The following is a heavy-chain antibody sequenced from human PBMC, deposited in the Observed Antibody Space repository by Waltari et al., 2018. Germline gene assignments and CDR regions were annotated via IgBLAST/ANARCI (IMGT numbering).Heavy chain of an antibody. CDR1: GYSVTTYS. Sequence: QTQLLQSGAEMTEPEATAKVYSKASGYSVTTYSFSWVRPAPGQGLEWMGWISTYNGDTLYAQKVQGIVTLTTDTSTSTAFMELRSLRPDDTAVYYCARDTGGGEDYWGQGTLVTVSS. V-gene: IGHV1-18*01. J-gene: IGHJ4*02. CDR2: ISTYNGDT. CDR3: ARDTGGGEDY. D-gene: IGHD3-10*01.